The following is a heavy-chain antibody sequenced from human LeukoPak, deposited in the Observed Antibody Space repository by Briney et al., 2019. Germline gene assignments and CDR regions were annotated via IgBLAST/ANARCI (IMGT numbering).Heavy chain of an antibody. CDR3: ARDGLAVAPGPLVDY. J-gene: IGHJ4*02. D-gene: IGHD6-19*01. CDR2: IYYSGST. CDR1: GGSISSGGYY. Sequence: SETLSLTCTVSGGSISSGGYYWSWIRQHPGKGLEWIGYIYYSGSTYYNPSLKSRVTISVDTSKNQFSLKLSSVTAADTAVYYCARDGLAVAPGPLVDYWGQGTLVTVSS. V-gene: IGHV4-31*03.